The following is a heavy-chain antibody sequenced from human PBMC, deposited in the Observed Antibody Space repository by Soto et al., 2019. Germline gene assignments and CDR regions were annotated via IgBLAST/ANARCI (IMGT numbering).Heavy chain of an antibody. V-gene: IGHV4-31*03. D-gene: IGHD6-6*01. CDR1: GGSIRSGGYY. J-gene: IGHJ6*02. CDR3: ARGSSIAGLYYGMDV. CDR2: NYYSGIT. Sequence: QVQLQESGPGLVKPSQTLSLPCTVSGGSIRSGGYYWTWIRQHPGKALEWIGYNYYSGITYYNPSLKSRVTISLDTSKNQFSLKLSSVTAADTAVYYCARGSSIAGLYYGMDVWGQGTTVTVSS.